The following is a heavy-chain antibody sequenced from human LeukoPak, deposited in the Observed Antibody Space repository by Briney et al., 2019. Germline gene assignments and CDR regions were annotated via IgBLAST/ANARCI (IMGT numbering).Heavy chain of an antibody. Sequence: ASVKVSCKASGYTFTSYDINWVRQATGQGLQWMGWMNPNSGNTGYAQRFQGRVTMTRNTSISTAYMELSSLRSEDTAVYYCARTRWNDVYNWFDPWGQGTLVTVSS. CDR3: ARTRWNDVYNWFDP. V-gene: IGHV1-8*01. J-gene: IGHJ5*02. CDR1: GYTFTSYD. CDR2: MNPNSGNT. D-gene: IGHD1-1*01.